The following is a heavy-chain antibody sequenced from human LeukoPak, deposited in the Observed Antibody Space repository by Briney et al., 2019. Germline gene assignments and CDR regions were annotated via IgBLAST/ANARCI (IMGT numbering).Heavy chain of an antibody. V-gene: IGHV3-30*02. J-gene: IGHJ5*02. CDR2: IRYDGSNK. CDR1: GFTFSSYG. CDR3: AKVSHGSGSYLANKCFDP. Sequence: PGGSLRLSCAASGFTFSSYGMHWVRQAPGKGLEWVAFIRYDGSNKYYADSVKGRFTISRDNSKNTLYLQMNSLRAEDTAVYSCAKVSHGSGSYLANKCFDPWGQGTLVTVSS. D-gene: IGHD3-10*01.